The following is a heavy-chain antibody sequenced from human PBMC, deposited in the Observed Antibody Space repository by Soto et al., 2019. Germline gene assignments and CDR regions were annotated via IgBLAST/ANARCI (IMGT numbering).Heavy chain of an antibody. CDR1: GGSISSSNW. CDR2: LYHSGST. Sequence: QVQLQESGPGLVKPSGTLSLTCAVSGGSISSSNWWSWVRQPPGKGLEWIGELYHSGSTNYNPSLKSRVTTXVXXATNQFSLKLSSVTAADTAVYYCARVAVAGTRVDYWGQGTLVTVSS. D-gene: IGHD6-19*01. CDR3: ARVAVAGTRVDY. V-gene: IGHV4-4*02. J-gene: IGHJ4*02.